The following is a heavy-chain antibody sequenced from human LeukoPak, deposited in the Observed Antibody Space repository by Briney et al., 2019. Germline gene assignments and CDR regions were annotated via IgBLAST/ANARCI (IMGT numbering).Heavy chain of an antibody. CDR3: AREYDGYLFYFDS. J-gene: IGHJ4*02. Sequence: GGSLRLSCAASGLTFSRYGMHWVRQAPGKGLEWVAIISYDGSTKYHADPVKGRFTISRDNAKNALFLQMNSLRAEDTAFYYCAREYDGYLFYFDSWGQGTLVTVSS. CDR2: ISYDGSTK. V-gene: IGHV3-30*03. D-gene: IGHD5-24*01. CDR1: GLTFSRYG.